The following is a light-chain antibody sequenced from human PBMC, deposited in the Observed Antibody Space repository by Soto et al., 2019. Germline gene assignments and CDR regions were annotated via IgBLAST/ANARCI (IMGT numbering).Light chain of an antibody. CDR3: QQYNNHSPYT. V-gene: IGKV1-5*01. Sequence: DIQMTQSPSTLSASVGDRVTITCRASQGISSRLAWYQQKPGKAPKLLIYDASSLESGVAARFSGSGSGTELTLTISSLQPDDVEAYYCQQYNNHSPYTFGRGTELEIK. J-gene: IGKJ2*01. CDR1: QGISSR. CDR2: DAS.